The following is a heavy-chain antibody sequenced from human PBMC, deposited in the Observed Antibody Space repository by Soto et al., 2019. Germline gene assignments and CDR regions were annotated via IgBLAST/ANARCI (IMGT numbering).Heavy chain of an antibody. J-gene: IGHJ6*02. CDR1: GGTFSSSA. Sequence: SVKVSCKASGGTFSSSAISWVRQAPGQGLEWMGGIIPIFGTANYAQKFQGRVTIAADESTSTAYMELSSLRSEDTAVYYCARSMYYDFYDFWSGQNNYHGMDVWGQGTTVTVSS. V-gene: IGHV1-69*13. D-gene: IGHD3-3*01. CDR3: ARSMYYDFYDFWSGQNNYHGMDV. CDR2: IIPIFGTA.